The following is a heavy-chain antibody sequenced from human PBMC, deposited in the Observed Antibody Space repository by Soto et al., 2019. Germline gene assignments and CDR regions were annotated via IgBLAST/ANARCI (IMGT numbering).Heavy chain of an antibody. CDR3: ARTCEDCAFDY. J-gene: IGHJ4*02. CDR1: GGSISSYY. V-gene: IGHV4-59*08. D-gene: IGHD2-21*02. CDR2: IYYSGST. Sequence: SETLSLTCTVSGGSISSYYWSLIRQPPGKGLEWIGYIYYSGSTNYNPSLKSRVTISVDTSKNQFSLKLSSVTAADTAVYYCARTCEDCAFDYWGQGTLVTVSS.